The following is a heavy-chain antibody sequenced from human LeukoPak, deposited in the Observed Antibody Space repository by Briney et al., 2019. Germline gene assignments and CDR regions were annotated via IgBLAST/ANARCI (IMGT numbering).Heavy chain of an antibody. J-gene: IGHJ4*02. D-gene: IGHD5-12*01. CDR3: ARRWLRFFDY. CDR2: IWYDGSNK. Sequence: GGSLRLSCAASGFTFSSYGMHWVRQAPGKGPEWVAVIWYDGSNKYYADSVKGRFTISRDNSKNTLYRQMNSLRAEDTAVYYCARRWLRFFDYWGQGTLVTVSS. CDR1: GFTFSSYG. V-gene: IGHV3-33*01.